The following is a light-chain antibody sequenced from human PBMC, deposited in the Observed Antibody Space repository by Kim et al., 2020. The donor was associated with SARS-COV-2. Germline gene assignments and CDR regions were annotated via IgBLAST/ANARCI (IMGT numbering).Light chain of an antibody. Sequence: GKTGTLSCPRSSGSIASNYVQWYQQRPGSAPTTVIYEDNQRPSGVPDRFSGSIDSSSNSASLTISGLKTEDEADYYCQSYDSSIVVFGGGTQLTVL. CDR1: SGSIASNY. J-gene: IGLJ2*01. CDR3: QSYDSSIVV. V-gene: IGLV6-57*03. CDR2: EDN.